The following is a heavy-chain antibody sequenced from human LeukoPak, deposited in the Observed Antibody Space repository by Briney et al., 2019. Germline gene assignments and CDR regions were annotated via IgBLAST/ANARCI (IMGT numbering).Heavy chain of an antibody. Sequence: PSETLSLTCTVSGGSISDYYWTWIRQSAGQGLEWIGRIYVSGSTKYNPSLHPSVKRRVTISVDVSKNQFSLRMSSVTAADTALYYCARDRHDSVYNWFDPWGQGILVTVSS. CDR1: GGSISDYY. D-gene: IGHD3-22*01. CDR2: IYVSGST. CDR3: ARDRHDSVYNWFDP. V-gene: IGHV4-4*07. J-gene: IGHJ5*02.